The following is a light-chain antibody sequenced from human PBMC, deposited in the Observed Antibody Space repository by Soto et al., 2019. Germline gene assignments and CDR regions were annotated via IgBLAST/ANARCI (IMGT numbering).Light chain of an antibody. V-gene: IGKV3D-20*02. CDR1: QSVSSDY. CDR2: GAS. Sequence: EIVLTQSPDTLSLSPGERASLSCRASQSVSSDYLAWYQQKPGQAPRLLIYGASSRATGIPARFSGSGSGTDFTLTISSLEPEDIAVYYCQQRSNWRVTFGGGTKVDIK. CDR3: QQRSNWRVT. J-gene: IGKJ4*01.